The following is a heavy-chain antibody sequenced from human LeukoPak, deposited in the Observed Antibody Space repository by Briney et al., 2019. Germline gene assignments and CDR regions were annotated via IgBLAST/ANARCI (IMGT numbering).Heavy chain of an antibody. CDR2: IHYSGSN. V-gene: IGHV4-59*12. J-gene: IGHJ5*02. Sequence: PSETLSLTCTVSSGSISSYYWSWIRQPPGKGLEWIGYIHYSGSNNYNPSLKSRVTMSVDTSKNQFSLKLSSVTAADTAVYYCARDHSATYYDILTAPAPRTTTKNWFDPWGQGTLVTVSS. D-gene: IGHD3-9*01. CDR1: SGSISSYY. CDR3: ARDHSATYYDILTAPAPRTTTKNWFDP.